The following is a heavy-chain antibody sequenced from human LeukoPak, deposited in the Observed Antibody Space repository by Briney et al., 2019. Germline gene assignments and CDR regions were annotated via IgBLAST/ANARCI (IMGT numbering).Heavy chain of an antibody. CDR3: VDGMAGTRFDY. D-gene: IGHD6-19*01. CDR2: IIHTGST. J-gene: IGHJ4*02. CDR1: GGSFSGHY. V-gene: IGHV4-34*12. Sequence: SETLSLTCAVYGGSFSGHYWSWIRQPPGKGLEWIGEIIHTGSTKYNPSPESRVTMSLDASRNQFSLELSSVTAADTAVYYCVDGMAGTRFDYWGQGTLVTVSS.